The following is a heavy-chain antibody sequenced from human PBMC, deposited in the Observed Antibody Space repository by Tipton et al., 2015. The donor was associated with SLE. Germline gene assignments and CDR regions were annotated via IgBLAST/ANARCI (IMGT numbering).Heavy chain of an antibody. CDR2: INSDGSST. J-gene: IGHJ4*02. Sequence: SLRLSCAASGFTFSSYWMHWVRQAPGKGLVWVSRINSDGSSTSYADSVKGRFTISRDNAKNTLYLQMNSLRAEDTAVYYCAKDQCGNYCTFEYWGQGTLVTVSS. V-gene: IGHV3-74*01. CDR3: AKDQCGNYCTFEY. CDR1: GFTFSSYW. D-gene: IGHD2-8*01.